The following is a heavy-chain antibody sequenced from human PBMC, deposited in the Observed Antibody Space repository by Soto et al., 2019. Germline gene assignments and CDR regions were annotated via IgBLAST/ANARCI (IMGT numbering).Heavy chain of an antibody. CDR3: ARDGGLPTSGRNWFDP. CDR2: IFHSGST. CDR1: GDSISSNNW. V-gene: IGHV4-4*02. J-gene: IGHJ5*02. D-gene: IGHD3-16*01. Sequence: QVQLQESGPGLVKPSGTLSLICTVSGDSISSNNWWSWVRQPPGKGLEWIGEIFHSGSTNYNPSLKSRVTISVDKSKNQFSLKVSSVTAADTAVYYSARDGGLPTSGRNWFDPWGQGTLVTVSS.